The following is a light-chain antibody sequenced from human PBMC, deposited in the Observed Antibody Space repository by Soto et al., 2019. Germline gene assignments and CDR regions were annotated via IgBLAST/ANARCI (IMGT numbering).Light chain of an antibody. J-gene: IGKJ2*01. CDR1: QSVSSSY. Sequence: EIVLTQSPGTLSLSPGERATLSCRASQSVSSSYLAWYQQKPGQAPRLLIYGASSRATGIPDRFSGSGSGTYFTLTISRLEPEDFAVYYWQQYGSSYTFGQGTKLEIK. CDR3: QQYGSSYT. V-gene: IGKV3-20*01. CDR2: GAS.